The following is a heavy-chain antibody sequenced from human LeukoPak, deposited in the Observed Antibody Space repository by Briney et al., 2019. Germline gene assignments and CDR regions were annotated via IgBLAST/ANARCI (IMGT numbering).Heavy chain of an antibody. CDR1: GGSISSGSYY. J-gene: IGHJ4*02. D-gene: IGHD6-19*01. CDR2: IYYSGST. Sequence: PSQTLSLTCSVSGGSISSGSYYWSWIRQHPGRGLEWIGHIYYSGSTYYNPSLKSRVTISVDTSKNQFSLNLSAVTAADTAVYYCAKVAGGGPPFDHWGQGTLVTVSS. CDR3: AKVAGGGPPFDH. V-gene: IGHV4-31*03.